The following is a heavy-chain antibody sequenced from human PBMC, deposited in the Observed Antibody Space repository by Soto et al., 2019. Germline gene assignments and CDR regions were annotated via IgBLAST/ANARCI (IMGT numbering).Heavy chain of an antibody. CDR2: ISAYNGDT. J-gene: IGHJ6*02. CDR1: AYTFTSYG. D-gene: IGHD5-18*01. CDR3: ARGGDTAMAHYYYYYGMDV. V-gene: IGHV1-18*04. Sequence: ASVKVSCKASAYTFTSYGIRWVRQAPGQGLEWMGWISAYNGDTNYAQKLQGRVTMTTDTSTSTAYMELRSLRSDDTDVYYCARGGDTAMAHYYYYYGMDVWGQGTTVTVSS.